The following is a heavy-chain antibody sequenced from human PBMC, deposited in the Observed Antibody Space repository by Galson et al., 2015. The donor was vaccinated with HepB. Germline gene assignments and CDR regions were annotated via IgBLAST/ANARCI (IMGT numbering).Heavy chain of an antibody. V-gene: IGHV3-23*01. CDR2: VTGSGAVT. CDR1: GFTFSSYA. J-gene: IGHJ4*02. D-gene: IGHD3-3*01. Sequence: SLRLSCAASGFTFSSYATSWVRRAPGKGLERVSTVTGSGAVTYYADSVKGRFSISRDNSKNTLYLQMNSLTAEDTAVYYCAKDYSPILTYYDFWSASAFDFWGRGTLVTVSS. CDR3: AKDYSPILTYYDFWSASAFDF.